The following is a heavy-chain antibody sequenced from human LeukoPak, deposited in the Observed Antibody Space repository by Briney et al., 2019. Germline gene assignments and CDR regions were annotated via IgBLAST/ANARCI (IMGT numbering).Heavy chain of an antibody. J-gene: IGHJ6*02. V-gene: IGHV3-23*01. CDR1: GFTFSSYA. Sequence: PGGSLRLSCAASGFTFSSYAMSWVRQAPGKGLEWVSAISGSGGSTYYADSVKGRFTISRDNSKNTLYLQMNSLRAEDTAVYYCARDGPDDYYYYGMDVWGQGTTVTVSS. CDR3: ARDGPDDYYYYGMDV. CDR2: ISGSGGST.